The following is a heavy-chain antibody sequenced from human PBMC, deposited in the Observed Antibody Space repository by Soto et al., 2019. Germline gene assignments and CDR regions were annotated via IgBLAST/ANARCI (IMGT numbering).Heavy chain of an antibody. CDR2: IYYTGST. J-gene: IGHJ6*02. CDR3: ARDQYDFRSGSYYYAMEV. CDR1: GGSVSSESYY. D-gene: IGHD3-3*01. V-gene: IGHV4-61*01. Sequence: QVQLQESGPGLVKPSETLSLTCTVSGGSVSSESYYRSWIRQTLGKGLEWIGYIYYTGSTNYNPSLKGRVTMSVDTSRDQVSLRLRSVTRADTAVNYCARDQYDFRSGSYYYAMEVWGQGTKVTVSS.